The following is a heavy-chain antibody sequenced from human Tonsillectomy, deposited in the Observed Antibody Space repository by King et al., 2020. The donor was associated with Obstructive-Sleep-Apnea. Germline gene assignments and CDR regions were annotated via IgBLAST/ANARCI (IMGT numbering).Heavy chain of an antibody. V-gene: IGHV4-59*01. J-gene: IGHJ5*01. CDR3: AKGGRYSDWVIDS. CDR1: GGSISSYT. D-gene: IGHD3-9*01. Sequence: MQLQESGPGLVEPSETLSLTCTVSGGSISSYTWSWIRRPPGEGLEWIGYTYYSGSTKYNPSLGGRVTISLDMSKNQFSLWLISVTAADTAVYYCAKGGRYSDWVIDSWGRGTLVAVSS. CDR2: TYYSGST.